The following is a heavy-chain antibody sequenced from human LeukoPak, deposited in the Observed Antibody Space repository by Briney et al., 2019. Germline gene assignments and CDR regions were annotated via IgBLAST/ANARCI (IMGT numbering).Heavy chain of an antibody. J-gene: IGHJ1*01. CDR2: INPDGRDT. CDR3: TSWGDTTAEYFQR. Sequence: GESLRLSCTASGFTFSNFWMNWVRQAPGKGLEWVAHINPDGRDTYYVDSVKGRFTISRDNAQNSMYLQMNSLRVEDTAVYYCTSWGDTTAEYFQRWGQGTLVTVSS. CDR1: GFTFSNFW. V-gene: IGHV3-7*01. D-gene: IGHD2-21*02.